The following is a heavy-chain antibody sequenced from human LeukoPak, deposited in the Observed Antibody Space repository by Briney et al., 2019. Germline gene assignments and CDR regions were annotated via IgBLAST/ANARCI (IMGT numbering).Heavy chain of an antibody. CDR1: GGSITSYS. Sequence: SETLSLTCTVFGGSITSYSWSWIRLPAGKGLEWIGRINPSGSTDYNPSLKSRLTMSLDTSKKHFSLNLNSVTAADTAVYYCARQQLKTMASFDSWGQGTLVTVSS. CDR2: INPSGST. V-gene: IGHV4-4*07. D-gene: IGHD4/OR15-4a*01. CDR3: ARQQLKTMASFDS. J-gene: IGHJ4*02.